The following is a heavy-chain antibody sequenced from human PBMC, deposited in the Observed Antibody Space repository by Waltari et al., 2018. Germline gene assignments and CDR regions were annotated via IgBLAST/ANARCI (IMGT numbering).Heavy chain of an antibody. CDR1: GYTFSHKN. Sequence: QVQLVQSGAEVKMPGASVKVSCKASGYTFSHKNVHWVRQAPGQGLQWMGRIITNSGGTDYAQEFQGRVTMTRDTSISTVYMELSSVRSDDTAVYYCVRENWYYDYWGQGTQVTVSS. CDR2: IITNSGGT. D-gene: IGHD1-1*01. J-gene: IGHJ4*02. CDR3: VRENWYYDY. V-gene: IGHV1-2*06.